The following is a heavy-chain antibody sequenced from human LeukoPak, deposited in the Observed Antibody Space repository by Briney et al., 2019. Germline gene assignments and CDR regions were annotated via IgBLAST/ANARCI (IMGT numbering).Heavy chain of an antibody. CDR2: RSSSGNTI. Sequence: GGSLRLSCAASGFTFSSYWMSWVRQAPGKGLEWISYRSSSGNTIYYADSVKGRFTISRDNAKNSLYLQMNSLRAEDTAVYYCARARDGYNYHPFDYWGQGTLVTVSS. D-gene: IGHD5-24*01. CDR3: ARARDGYNYHPFDY. CDR1: GFTFSSYW. V-gene: IGHV3-48*04. J-gene: IGHJ4*02.